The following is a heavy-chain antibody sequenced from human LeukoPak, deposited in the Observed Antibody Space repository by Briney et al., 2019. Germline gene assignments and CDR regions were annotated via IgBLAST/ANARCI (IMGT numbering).Heavy chain of an antibody. Sequence: GGSLRLSCAASGFTFSDYSMNWVRQAPGKGLEWVSSISSSSSYIYYADSVKGRFTISRDNAKNSLYLQMNSLRAEDTAVYYCARPRNMGSYSRGTPKYYFDYWGQGTLVTVSS. J-gene: IGHJ4*02. CDR2: ISSSSSYI. V-gene: IGHV3-21*01. CDR1: GFTFSDYS. CDR3: ARPRNMGSYSRGTPKYYFDY. D-gene: IGHD3-10*01.